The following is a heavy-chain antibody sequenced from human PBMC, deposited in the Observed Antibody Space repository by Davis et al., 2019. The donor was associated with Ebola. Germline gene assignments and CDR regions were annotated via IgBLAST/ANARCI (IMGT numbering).Heavy chain of an antibody. Sequence: AASVKVSCKASGGTFSSYAISWVRQAPGQGLEWMGRIIPILGIANYAQKFQGRVTITADKSTSTAYMELSSLRSEDTAVYYCARYGYSYGYGYWGQGTLVTVSS. J-gene: IGHJ4*02. CDR2: IIPILGIA. V-gene: IGHV1-69*04. CDR1: GGTFSSYA. CDR3: ARYGYSYGYGY. D-gene: IGHD5-18*01.